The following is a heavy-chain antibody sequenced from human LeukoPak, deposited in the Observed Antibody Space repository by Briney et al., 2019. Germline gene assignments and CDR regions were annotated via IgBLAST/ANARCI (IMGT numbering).Heavy chain of an antibody. D-gene: IGHD1-26*01. CDR2: ISYDGSNK. CDR3: AKDGNDFTYYFDY. Sequence: GGSLRLSCAASGFTFISYGMHWVRQAPGKGLEWVAVISYDGSNKYYADSVKGRFTISRDDSKNTLYLQMNGLRAEDTAVYYCAKDGNDFTYYFDYWGQGTLVTVSS. J-gene: IGHJ4*02. V-gene: IGHV3-30*18. CDR1: GFTFISYG.